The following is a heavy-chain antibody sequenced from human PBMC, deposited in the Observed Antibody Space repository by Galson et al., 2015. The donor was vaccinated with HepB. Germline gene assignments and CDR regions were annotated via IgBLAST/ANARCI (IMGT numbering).Heavy chain of an antibody. CDR3: AGGRSSDSNMDV. J-gene: IGHJ6*03. D-gene: IGHD2-21*02. V-gene: IGHV3-21*01. CDR1: GFTFSTYS. CDR2: ISSSGRNT. Sequence: SLRLSCAASGFTFSTYSMNWVRQAPGKGLEWISTISSSGRNTSYADSVKGRFTISRDNAKNSLYLQMNSRRAEATAVSYCAGGRSSDSNMDVWGKGTTVTVSS.